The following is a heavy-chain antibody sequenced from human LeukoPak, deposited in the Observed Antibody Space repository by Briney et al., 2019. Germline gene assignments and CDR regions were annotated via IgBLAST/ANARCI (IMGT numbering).Heavy chain of an antibody. D-gene: IGHD3-10*01. Sequence: GGSLRLSCAPSGFTFSNYGMHWVRQAPGKGLELVAVIWYDGSNKYYADSVKGRFTISRDNSKNTLYLQMSSLRAEDTAVYYCARSLERDYHGSNYYMNNWFDPWGQGTLVTVSS. CDR1: GFTFSNYG. CDR3: ARSLERDYHGSNYYMNNWFDP. V-gene: IGHV3-33*01. CDR2: IWYDGSNK. J-gene: IGHJ5*02.